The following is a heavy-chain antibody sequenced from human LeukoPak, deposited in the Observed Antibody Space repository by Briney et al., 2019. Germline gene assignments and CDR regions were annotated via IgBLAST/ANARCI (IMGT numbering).Heavy chain of an antibody. J-gene: IGHJ4*02. CDR3: AINFWSGYTNDY. CDR1: GGTFSSYA. Sequence: ASVKVSCKASGGTFSSYAISWVRQAPGQGLEWMGWMNPNSGNTGYAQKFQGRVTMSRNTSISTAYMELSSLRSEDTAVYYCAINFWSGYTNDYWGQGTLVTVSS. D-gene: IGHD3-3*01. V-gene: IGHV1-8*02. CDR2: MNPNSGNT.